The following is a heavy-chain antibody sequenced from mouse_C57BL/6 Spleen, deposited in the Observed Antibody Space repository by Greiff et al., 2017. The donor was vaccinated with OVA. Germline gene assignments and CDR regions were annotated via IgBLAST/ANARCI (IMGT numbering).Heavy chain of an antibody. D-gene: IGHD4-1*01. CDR1: GFTFTSYW. CDR2: IYPGSGST. Sequence: QVQLQQSGAELVKPGASVKMSCKASGFTFTSYWITWVKQRPGQGLEWIGDIYPGSGSTNYNEKFKSKATLTVDTSSSTAYMQLSSLTSEDSAVDYCAREGLGRRYFDYWGQGTTLTVSS. CDR3: AREGLGRRYFDY. V-gene: IGHV1-55*01. J-gene: IGHJ2*01.